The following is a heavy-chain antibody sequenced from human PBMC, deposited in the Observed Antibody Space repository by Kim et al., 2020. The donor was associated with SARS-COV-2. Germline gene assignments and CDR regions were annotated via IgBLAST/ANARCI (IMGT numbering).Heavy chain of an antibody. J-gene: IGHJ6*03. D-gene: IGHD1-1*01. CDR3: ARNRLEGYYYYYYMDV. V-gene: IGHV4-59*01. Sequence: SLKSRVTISVDTAKNQFCLKLSSVTAADTAVYYCARNRLEGYYYYYYMDVWGKGTTVTVSS.